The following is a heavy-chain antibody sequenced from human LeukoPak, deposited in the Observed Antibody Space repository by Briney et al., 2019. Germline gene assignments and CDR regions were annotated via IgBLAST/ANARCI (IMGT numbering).Heavy chain of an antibody. CDR3: ARAGSRSSWYARWFDT. V-gene: IGHV4-34*01. Sequence: EPLSLLYTVHGGSFSDSYTSWIRQPPGKAPTHIGAINHSGTTNYNPSLKSRVTISVDTSKNQFSLKLSSVTAADTAVYHCARAGSRSSWYARWFDTSAHGTLVTVSS. J-gene: IGHJ5*01. D-gene: IGHD6-13*01. CDR2: INHSGTT. CDR1: GGSFSDSY.